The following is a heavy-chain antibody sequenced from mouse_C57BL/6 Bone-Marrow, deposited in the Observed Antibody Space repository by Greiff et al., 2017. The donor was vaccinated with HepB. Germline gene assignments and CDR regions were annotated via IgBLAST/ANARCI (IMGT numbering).Heavy chain of an antibody. CDR3: ARPLAGTGFDY. J-gene: IGHJ2*01. CDR2: ISSGSSTI. D-gene: IGHD4-1*01. Sequence: EVKLVESGGGLVKPGGSLKLSCAASGFTFSDYGMHWVRQAPEKGLEWVAYISSGSSTIYYADTVKGRFPISRDKAKNTLFLQMTSLRSEDTAMYYCARPLAGTGFDYWGQGPTLTVSS. V-gene: IGHV5-17*01. CDR1: GFTFSDYG.